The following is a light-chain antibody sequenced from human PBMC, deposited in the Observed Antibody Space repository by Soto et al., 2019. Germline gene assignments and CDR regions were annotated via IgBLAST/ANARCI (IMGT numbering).Light chain of an antibody. J-gene: IGKJ2*01. CDR2: GAS. CDR3: QQYGSSPPYP. Sequence: EIVLTQSPGTLSLSPGERATLSCRASQSVSSSYLAWYQQKPGQAPRLLIYGASSRATGIPDRFSGGGSGTYFTLPISRLEPEDLAGYYCQQYGSSPPYPFGQGAQLEIK. CDR1: QSVSSSY. V-gene: IGKV3-20*01.